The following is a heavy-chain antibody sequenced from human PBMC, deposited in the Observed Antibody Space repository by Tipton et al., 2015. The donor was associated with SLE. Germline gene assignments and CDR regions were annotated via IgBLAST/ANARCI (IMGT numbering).Heavy chain of an antibody. D-gene: IGHD4-23*01. Sequence: TLSLTCAVYSGSFSCYYWSWIRQPPGKGLEWIGEINHSGSTNYNPSLKSRVTISMDTSKNQLSLKLSSVTAADTAVYYFARGGRGDGGNPFDPWGQGTLVTVSS. CDR3: ARGGRGDGGNPFDP. J-gene: IGHJ5*02. V-gene: IGHV4-34*01. CDR2: INHSGST. CDR1: SGSFSCYY.